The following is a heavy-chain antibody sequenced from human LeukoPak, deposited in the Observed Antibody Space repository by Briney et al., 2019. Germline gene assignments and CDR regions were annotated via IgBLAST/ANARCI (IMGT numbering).Heavy chain of an antibody. V-gene: IGHV1-2*02. CDR3: ARVGMLGVVILFDY. CDR2: INPNSGGT. CDR1: GYTFTGYY. J-gene: IGHJ4*02. D-gene: IGHD3-22*01. Sequence: GASVKVSCKASGYTFTGYYMHWVRQVPGQGLEWMGWINPNSGGTNYAQKFQGRVTMTRDTSISTAYMELSRLRSDDTAVYYCARVGMLGVVILFDYWGQGTLVTVSS.